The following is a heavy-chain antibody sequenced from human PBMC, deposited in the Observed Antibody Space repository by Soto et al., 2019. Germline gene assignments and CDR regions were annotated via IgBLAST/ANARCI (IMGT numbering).Heavy chain of an antibody. CDR1: GFTFSSYA. V-gene: IGHV3-23*01. J-gene: IGHJ3*02. CDR2: ISGSGGST. Sequence: EVQLLESGGGLVQPGGSLRLSCAASGFTFSSYAMSWVRQAPGKGLEWVSAISGSGGSTYYADSVKGRFTISGDNSKNTLYLQMNSLRAEDTAVYYCAKDLVWDSSGPDAFDIWGQGTMVTVSS. CDR3: AKDLVWDSSGPDAFDI. D-gene: IGHD3-22*01.